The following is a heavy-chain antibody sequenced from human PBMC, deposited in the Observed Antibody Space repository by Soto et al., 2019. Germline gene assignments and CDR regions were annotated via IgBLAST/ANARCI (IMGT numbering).Heavy chain of an antibody. V-gene: IGHV1-46*01. Sequence: ASVKVSSKASGYTFTSYYMHSVRQAPGQGLEWMGIINPSGGSTSYAQKFQGRVTMTRDTSTSTVYMELSSLRSEDTAVYYCARLGALEWLRVYGMDVWGQGTTVTVSS. CDR3: ARLGALEWLRVYGMDV. CDR2: INPSGGST. D-gene: IGHD3-3*01. CDR1: GYTFTSYY. J-gene: IGHJ6*02.